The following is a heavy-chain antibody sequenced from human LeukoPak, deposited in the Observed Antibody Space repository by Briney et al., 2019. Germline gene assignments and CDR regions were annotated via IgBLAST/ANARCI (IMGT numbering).Heavy chain of an antibody. Sequence: PGGSLRLSCTTSGFTFSSYGMHWVRQAPGKGLEWVAVIWNDGSNEYYADSVEGRFTISRDNSKNTLYLQMNSLRAEDTAVYYCARYYYDSSGYFPFDYWGQGTLVTVSS. J-gene: IGHJ4*02. CDR1: GFTFSSYG. V-gene: IGHV3-33*01. CDR2: IWNDGSNE. D-gene: IGHD3-22*01. CDR3: ARYYYDSSGYFPFDY.